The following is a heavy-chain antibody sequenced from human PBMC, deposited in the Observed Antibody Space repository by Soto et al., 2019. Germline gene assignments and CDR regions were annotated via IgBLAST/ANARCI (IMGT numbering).Heavy chain of an antibody. J-gene: IGHJ5*02. Sequence: EVQLLESGGGLVQPGGSLRLSCEASRFTFSRYAMSWVRQAPGKGLEWVSAIGGSGDSTFYADSVKGRFTISRDNSKNTLYLQLNTLRAEDTDIYYCAKGMSGSYSYNWFDPWGQGTLVTVSS. CDR2: IGGSGDST. D-gene: IGHD1-26*01. CDR3: AKGMSGSYSYNWFDP. V-gene: IGHV3-23*01. CDR1: RFTFSRYA.